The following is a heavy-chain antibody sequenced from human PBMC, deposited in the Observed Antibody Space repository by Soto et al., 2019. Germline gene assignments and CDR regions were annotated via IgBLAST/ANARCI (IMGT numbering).Heavy chain of an antibody. Sequence: EVQLLESGGGLVQPGGSLRLSCAASGFTFSSYAMSWVRQAPGKGLEWVSAISGSGGSTYYADSVKGRFTISRDNSKNTLYLQMNSLRGDDTAVYYCAKDPIFPHYYDSSGFDYFDYWGQGTLVTVSS. CDR3: AKDPIFPHYYDSSGFDYFDY. D-gene: IGHD3-22*01. V-gene: IGHV3-23*01. CDR1: GFTFSSYA. J-gene: IGHJ4*02. CDR2: ISGSGGST.